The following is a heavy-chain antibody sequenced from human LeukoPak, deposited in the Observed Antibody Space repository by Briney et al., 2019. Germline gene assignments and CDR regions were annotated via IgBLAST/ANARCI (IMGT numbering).Heavy chain of an antibody. J-gene: IGHJ5*02. CDR1: GFTFSNYG. V-gene: IGHV3-30*18. CDR3: AKSGGTIFGVVRWFDP. D-gene: IGHD3-3*01. Sequence: PGRSLRLSCAASGFTFSNYGMHWVRQAPGKGLEWVAVISYDGSNKYYADSVKGRFTISRDNSKNTLYLQMNSLRAEDTAVYYCAKSGGTIFGVVRWFDPWGQGTLVTVSS. CDR2: ISYDGSNK.